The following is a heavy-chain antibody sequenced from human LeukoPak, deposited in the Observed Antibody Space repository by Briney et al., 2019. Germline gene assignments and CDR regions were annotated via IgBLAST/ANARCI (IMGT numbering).Heavy chain of an antibody. CDR1: GYSFTNYW. J-gene: IGHJ4*02. CDR3: ARQEDGYNFPFDY. Sequence: GESLKISCKGSGYSFTNYWIGWVRQMPGEGLEWVGILYPGDSDTRYSPSFQGHVTISADKSISTAYLQWSSLKASDSAIYYCARQEDGYNFPFDYWGQGTLVTVSS. V-gene: IGHV5-51*01. D-gene: IGHD5-24*01. CDR2: LYPGDSDT.